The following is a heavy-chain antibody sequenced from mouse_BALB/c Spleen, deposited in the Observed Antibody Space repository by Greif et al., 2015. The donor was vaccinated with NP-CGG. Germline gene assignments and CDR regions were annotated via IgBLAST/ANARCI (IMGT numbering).Heavy chain of an antibody. Sequence: VQLQQSGTVLARPGASVKMSCKASGYTFTSYWMHWVKQRPGQGLEWIGAIYPGNSDTSYNQKFKGKAKLTAVTSTSTAYMELSSLTNEDSAVYYCTRSDGNYVGFAYWGQGTLVTVSA. J-gene: IGHJ3*01. CDR1: GYTFTSYW. D-gene: IGHD2-1*01. CDR3: TRSDGNYVGFAY. V-gene: IGHV1-5*01. CDR2: IYPGNSDT.